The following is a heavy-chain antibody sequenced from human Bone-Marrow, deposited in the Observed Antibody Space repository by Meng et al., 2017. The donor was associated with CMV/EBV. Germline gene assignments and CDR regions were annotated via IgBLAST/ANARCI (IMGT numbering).Heavy chain of an antibody. J-gene: IGHJ6*02. V-gene: IGHV3-7*01. CDR3: AKDKGYSSSWYSGEGMDV. CDR1: GFTFSSYW. CDR2: IKQDGSEK. D-gene: IGHD6-13*01. Sequence: GESLKISCAASGFTFSSYWMSWVRQAPGKGLEWVANIKQDGSEKYYVDSVKGRFTISRDNAKNTLYLQMNSLRAEDTAVYYCAKDKGYSSSWYSGEGMDVWGQGTTVTVSS.